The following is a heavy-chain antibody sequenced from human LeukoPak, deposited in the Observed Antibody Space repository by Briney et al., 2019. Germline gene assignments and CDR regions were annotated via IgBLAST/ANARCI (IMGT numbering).Heavy chain of an antibody. CDR3: AVSYYDSSGYPPDAFDL. CDR1: GFTFSSYA. D-gene: IGHD3-22*01. Sequence: PGGSLRLSCAASGFTFSSYAMSWVRQAPGKGLEWVSAISGSGGSTYYADSVKGRFTISRDNAKKSLYLQMNSPRADDTAVYYCAVSYYDSSGYPPDAFDLWGQGTLVTVSS. J-gene: IGHJ3*01. CDR2: ISGSGGST. V-gene: IGHV3-23*01.